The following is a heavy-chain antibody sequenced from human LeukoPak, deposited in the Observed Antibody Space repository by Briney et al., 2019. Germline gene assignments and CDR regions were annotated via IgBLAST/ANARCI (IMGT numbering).Heavy chain of an antibody. Sequence: VASVKVSCKASGYMFTDYYIHWVRQAPGQGLEWMGWINPNTGGTNYAQKFQGRVTMTRDTSISTAYLELSSLRSDDTAVFYCTRRGRSGWSHRFDYWGQGTLVTASS. CDR3: TRRGRSGWSHRFDY. J-gene: IGHJ4*02. V-gene: IGHV1-2*02. CDR2: INPNTGGT. CDR1: GYMFTDYY. D-gene: IGHD6-19*01.